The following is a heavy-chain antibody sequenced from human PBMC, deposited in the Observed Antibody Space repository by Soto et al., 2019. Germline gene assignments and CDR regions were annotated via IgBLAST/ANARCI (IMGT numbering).Heavy chain of an antibody. CDR2: IRSGDSST. J-gene: IGHJ6*02. D-gene: IGHD1-26*01. CDR3: AKTRSVSGSYSSDGMDV. CDR1: GVTFSTYA. Sequence: EVQLLESGGGLVQPGGSLRLSCAASGVTFSTYALTWVRQAPGKGLECVSAIRSGDSSTYYADSVKGRFTISRDTSKNSLYLQMNSLRAEDTALYYCAKTRSVSGSYSSDGMDVWGQGTTVTVSS. V-gene: IGHV3-23*01.